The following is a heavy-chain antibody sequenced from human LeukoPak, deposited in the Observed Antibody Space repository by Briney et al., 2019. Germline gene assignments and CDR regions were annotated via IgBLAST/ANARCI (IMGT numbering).Heavy chain of an antibody. CDR1: GYSITSGYY. Sequence: SETLSLTCTVSGYSITSGYYWGWIRQSPGKGLEWIGNIFHSETATYNPSLKSRVTISVDPSKNQFSLKVSSVTAADTAVYYCARPVSDYSGSGAYYLWGQGTLVTVSS. J-gene: IGHJ5*02. V-gene: IGHV4-38-2*02. CDR2: IFHSETA. CDR3: ARPVSDYSGSGAYYL. D-gene: IGHD3-10*01.